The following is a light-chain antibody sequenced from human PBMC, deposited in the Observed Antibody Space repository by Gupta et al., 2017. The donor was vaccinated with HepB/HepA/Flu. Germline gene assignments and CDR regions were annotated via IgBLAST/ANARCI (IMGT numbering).Light chain of an antibody. CDR2: RNN. V-gene: IGLV1-47*01. J-gene: IGLJ3*02. CDR1: SSNIGSNY. Sequence: QSVLTQPPSASGTHGQSVTISCSGSSSNIGSNYVYWYQQLPGTAPKLLIYRNNQRPSGVPDRFSGSKSGTSASLAISGLRSEDEADYYCAAWDDSLSARVFGGGTKLTVL. CDR3: AAWDDSLSARV.